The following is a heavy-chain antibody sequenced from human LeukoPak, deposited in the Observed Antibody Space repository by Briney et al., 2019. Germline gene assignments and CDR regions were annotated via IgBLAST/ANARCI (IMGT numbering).Heavy chain of an antibody. J-gene: IGHJ4*02. CDR1: GFTFSSYA. CDR2: ISGSGGST. CDR3: AKDHYWSIDY. D-gene: IGHD3-3*01. V-gene: IGHV3-23*01. Sequence: GRSLRLSCAASGFTFSSYAMSWVRRAPGKGLEWVSAISGSGGSTNYADSVKGRFTISRDIAKNTLYLQMNSLRAEDTGVYYCAKDHYWSIDYWGRGTLVTVSS.